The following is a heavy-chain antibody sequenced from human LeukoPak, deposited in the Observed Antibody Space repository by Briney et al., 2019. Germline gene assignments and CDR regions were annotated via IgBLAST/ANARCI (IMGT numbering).Heavy chain of an antibody. V-gene: IGHV4-39*07. Sequence: SETLSLTCTVSGGSISSSGYYWSWIRQPPGKGLEWIGEINHSGSTNYNPSLKSRVTISVDTSKNQFSLKLSSVTAADTAAYYCASRTSSRVRGVASNWGQGTLVTVSS. CDR1: GGSISSSGYY. CDR3: ASRTSSRVRGVASN. J-gene: IGHJ4*02. D-gene: IGHD3-10*01. CDR2: INHSGST.